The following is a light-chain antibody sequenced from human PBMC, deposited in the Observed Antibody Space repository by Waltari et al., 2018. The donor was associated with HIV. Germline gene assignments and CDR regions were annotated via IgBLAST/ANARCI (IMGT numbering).Light chain of an antibody. CDR2: DVS. V-gene: IGLV2-14*03. CDR1: SSDVGGYDY. J-gene: IGLJ2*01. Sequence: QSALTQPASVSGSPGQSITISCTGTSSDVGGYDYVSWYQQHPGKAPKLMIFDVSNPPSGFSNRFSGSKSGNTASLTISGLQAEDEADYYCSSYTSSSALDVVFGGGTKLTVL. CDR3: SSYTSSSALDVV.